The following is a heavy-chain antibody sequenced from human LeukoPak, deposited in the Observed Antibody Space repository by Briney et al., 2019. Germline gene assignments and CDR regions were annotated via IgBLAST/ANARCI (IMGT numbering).Heavy chain of an antibody. CDR3: ASYPSSPLRYNWFDP. D-gene: IGHD6-13*01. J-gene: IGHJ5*02. CDR2: IYYSGST. Sequence: PSETLSLTCTVSGGSISSYYWRWIRQPPGKGLEWIGYIYYSGSTNYNPSLKSRVTISVDTSKNQFSLKLSSVTAADTAVYYCASYPSSPLRYNWFDPWGQGTLVTVSS. CDR1: GGSISSYY. V-gene: IGHV4-59*01.